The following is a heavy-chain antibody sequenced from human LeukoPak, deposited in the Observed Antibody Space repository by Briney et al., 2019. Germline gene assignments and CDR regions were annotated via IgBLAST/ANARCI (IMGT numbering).Heavy chain of an antibody. CDR2: ISGGGGTT. Sequence: GGSLRLSCAASGFTFSSYAMSWVRQALGKGLEWVSAISGGGGTTYYTDSVKGRFTISRDNSKNTLYLQMNILRAEDTALYYCARPYTTSSYGYFDYWGQGTLVTVSS. J-gene: IGHJ4*02. D-gene: IGHD6-6*01. CDR1: GFTFSSYA. V-gene: IGHV3-23*01. CDR3: ARPYTTSSYGYFDY.